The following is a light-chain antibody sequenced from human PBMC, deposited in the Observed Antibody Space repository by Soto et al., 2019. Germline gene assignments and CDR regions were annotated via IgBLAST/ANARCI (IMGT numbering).Light chain of an antibody. CDR3: HQFGYSPRT. CDR2: ATS. Sequence: EIVLTQSPGTLSLSPGETATLSCRASQTVNSDYLAWFQQRPGQAPRLLIFATSRRATDIPDRFSGSGSGTDFTLAIRRLEPDDFAVYYCHQFGYSPRTFGQGTKVEI. CDR1: QTVNSDY. V-gene: IGKV3-20*01. J-gene: IGKJ1*01.